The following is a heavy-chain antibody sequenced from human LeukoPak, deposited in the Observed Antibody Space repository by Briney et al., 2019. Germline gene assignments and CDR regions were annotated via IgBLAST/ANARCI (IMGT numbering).Heavy chain of an antibody. Sequence: GGSLRLSCAASGFTVSSNYMSWVRQAPGKGLEWVSVIYSGGSTYYADSVKGRFTISRDNAKNSLYLQMNSLRAEDTAVYYCARGRAYCGGDCYSDRVDYWGQGTLVTVSS. CDR3: ARGRAYCGGDCYSDRVDY. V-gene: IGHV3-53*01. D-gene: IGHD2-21*02. CDR1: GFTVSSNY. CDR2: IYSGGST. J-gene: IGHJ4*02.